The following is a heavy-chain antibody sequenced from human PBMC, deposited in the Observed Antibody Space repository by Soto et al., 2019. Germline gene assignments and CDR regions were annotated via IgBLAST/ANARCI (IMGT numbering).Heavy chain of an antibody. Sequence: QLQLQESAPGLVKPSETLSLTCTVSGGSISSSSYYWGWIRQPPGKGLEWIGSIYYSGSTYYNPSLKSLLTLPVDRSKTQCALQLRCQTAADTAVYYCARHRYCRGDGRANWFDPGGQETMVTVSS. CDR3: ARHRYCRGDGRANWFDP. CDR1: GGSISSSSYY. J-gene: IGHJ5*02. D-gene: IGHD2-21*02. CDR2: IYYSGST. V-gene: IGHV4-39*01.